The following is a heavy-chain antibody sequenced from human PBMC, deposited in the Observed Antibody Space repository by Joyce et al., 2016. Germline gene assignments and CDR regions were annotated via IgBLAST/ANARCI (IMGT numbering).Heavy chain of an antibody. CDR3: ARDVAGSPHS. CDR2: IDPYGTTT. Sequence: EVQVVESGGGLVQPGGSLRLSCVASGFTFSTYWMNWVRQAPGEGLVWVSLIDPYGTTTTYADSAKGRFTSSRDNAKNTVFLQMNSLRADDTGVYYCARDVAGSPHSWGQGTLVTVSS. D-gene: IGHD2-15*01. CDR1: GFTFSTYW. V-gene: IGHV3-74*01. J-gene: IGHJ4*02.